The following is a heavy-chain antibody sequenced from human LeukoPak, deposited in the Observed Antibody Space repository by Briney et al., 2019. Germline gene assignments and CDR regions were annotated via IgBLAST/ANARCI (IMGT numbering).Heavy chain of an antibody. V-gene: IGHV1-69*04. CDR2: IIPILGIA. CDR3: ARDVNDDKTYAFDI. CDR1: GGTFSSYA. Sequence: SVKVSCKASGGTFSSYAISWVRQAPGQGLEWMGRIIPILGIANYAQKFQGRVTITADKSTSTAYMELSSLRSEDTAVYYCARDVNDDKTYAFDIWGQGTMVTVSS. D-gene: IGHD1-1*01. J-gene: IGHJ3*02.